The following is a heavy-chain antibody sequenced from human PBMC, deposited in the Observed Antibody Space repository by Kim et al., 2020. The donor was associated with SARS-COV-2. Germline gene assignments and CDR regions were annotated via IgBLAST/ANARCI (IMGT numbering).Heavy chain of an antibody. CDR2: INSDGSST. J-gene: IGHJ4*02. CDR1: GFTFSSYW. CDR3: ARAQYCSSTSCSPMDY. D-gene: IGHD2-2*01. V-gene: IGHV3-74*01. Sequence: GGSLRLSCAASGFTFSSYWMHWVRQAPGKGLVWVSRINSDGSSTSYADSVKGRFTISRDNAKNTLYLQMNSLRAEDTAVYYCARAQYCSSTSCSPMDYWGQGTLVTVSS.